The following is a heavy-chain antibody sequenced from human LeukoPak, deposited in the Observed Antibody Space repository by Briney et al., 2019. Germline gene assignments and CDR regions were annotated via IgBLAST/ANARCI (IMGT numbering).Heavy chain of an antibody. J-gene: IGHJ4*02. CDR3: AKAPDYGGRSYYFDY. CDR1: GFTFSNYD. CDR2: ISWNSGGI. Sequence: PGGSLRLSCAVSGFTFSNYDMIWVRQAPGKGLEWVSGISWNSGGIGYADSVKGRFTISRDNAKSSLYLQMNSLRAEDTALYYCAKAPDYGGRSYYFDYWGQGTLVTVSS. V-gene: IGHV3-9*01. D-gene: IGHD4-23*01.